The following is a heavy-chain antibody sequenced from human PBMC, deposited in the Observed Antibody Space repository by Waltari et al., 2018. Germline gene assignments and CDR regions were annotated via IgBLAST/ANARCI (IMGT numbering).Heavy chain of an antibody. D-gene: IGHD2-15*01. CDR3: ARDRGRGLYLDT. CDR2: VHANGRS. Sequence: QLQLQESGPGLVKPSGTLSLSCAASGDSVRSTYWWSWVRQSPQKGLEWIGQVHANGRSNYNPSFASRVTVSLNTSKNLFSLKVTSATAADTGLYYCARDRGRGLYLDTWGPGTLVTVSP. V-gene: IGHV4-4*02. J-gene: IGHJ5*02. CDR1: GDSVRSTYW.